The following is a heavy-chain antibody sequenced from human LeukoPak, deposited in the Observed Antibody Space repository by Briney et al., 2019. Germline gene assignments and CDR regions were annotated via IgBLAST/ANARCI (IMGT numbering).Heavy chain of an antibody. V-gene: IGHV1-46*01. J-gene: IGHJ4*02. CDR2: IYPRDGST. CDR1: GYTFTSNY. Sequence: ASVKVSCKASGYTFTSNYIHWVRQAPRQGLEWMGMIYPRDGSTSYAQKFQGRVTVTRDTSTSTVHMELSGLRSEDTAVYYCARDQEGFDYWGQGTLVTVSS. CDR3: ARDQEGFDY.